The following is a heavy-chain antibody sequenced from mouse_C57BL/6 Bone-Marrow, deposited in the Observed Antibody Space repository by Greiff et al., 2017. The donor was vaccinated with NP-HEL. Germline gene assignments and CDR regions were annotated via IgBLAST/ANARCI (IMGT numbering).Heavy chain of an antibody. Sequence: EVPLQQSGPELVKPGASVKISCKASGYSFTDYNLNWVKQSNGKSLEWIGVINPNYGTTSYNQKFKGKATLTVDPSSSTAYMQLNSLTSEDSAVDYCARDGYLNWDFDYWGQGTTLTVSS. J-gene: IGHJ2*01. D-gene: IGHD2-3*01. V-gene: IGHV1-39*01. CDR3: ARDGYLNWDFDY. CDR2: INPNYGTT. CDR1: GYSFTDYN.